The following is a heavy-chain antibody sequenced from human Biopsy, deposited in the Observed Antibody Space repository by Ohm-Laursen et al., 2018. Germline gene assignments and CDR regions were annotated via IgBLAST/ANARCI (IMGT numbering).Heavy chain of an antibody. CDR1: GGSLSSYY. J-gene: IGHJ3*02. Sequence: GTLSLTCTVSGGSLSSYYWSWIRQPAGKGLEWIGRIYSSGSTNYNPSLKSRVTLSMDTSKRQFSLKLSFVTAADTAVCYCARWTPEYDSSRYYLDAFDIWGQGTKVTVSS. CDR3: ARWTPEYDSSRYYLDAFDI. V-gene: IGHV4-4*07. CDR2: IYSSGST. D-gene: IGHD3-22*01.